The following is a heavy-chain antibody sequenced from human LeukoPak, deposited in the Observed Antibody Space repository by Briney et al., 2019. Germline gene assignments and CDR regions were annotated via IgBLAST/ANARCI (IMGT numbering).Heavy chain of an antibody. CDR2: VTGNGRSI. D-gene: IGHD3-10*01. CDR1: GFSFSSYA. V-gene: IGHV3-21*06. CDR3: ARRTGLGKAPVPFGGHFDS. Sequence: GGSLRLSCVTSGFSFSSYAINWARQAPGKGLEWVSAVTGNGRSIYYADSVKGRFTISRDNAKNSLFLQMNSLRAEDTAVYYCARRTGLGKAPVPFGGHFDSWGQGTLVVVSS. J-gene: IGHJ4*02.